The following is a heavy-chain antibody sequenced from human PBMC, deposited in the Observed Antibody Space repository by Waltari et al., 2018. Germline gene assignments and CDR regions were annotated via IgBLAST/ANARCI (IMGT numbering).Heavy chain of an antibody. CDR2: ISSKANSFAT. CDR3: TRSTSWGSDF. Sequence: EVQLVESGGGLVQPGGSLKLPCPASGFIFSGSAIHWVSRASGKGLEWVGRISSKANSFATHYGASVKGRFTISRDDSRNTAYLQMNSLDTEDTAVYYCTRSTSWGSDFWGQGALVTVSS. V-gene: IGHV3-73*01. D-gene: IGHD3-16*01. CDR1: GFIFSGSA. J-gene: IGHJ4*02.